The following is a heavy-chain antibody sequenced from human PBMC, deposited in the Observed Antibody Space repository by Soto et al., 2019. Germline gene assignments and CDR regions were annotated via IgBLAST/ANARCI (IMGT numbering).Heavy chain of an antibody. D-gene: IGHD3-10*01. CDR2: IEHNGNN. CDR3: ARDFRYFPY. J-gene: IGHJ4*02. Sequence: PSETLSLTCAVSGGTFSGFFWSWVRQPPGKGLEWIGEIEHNGNNNINPSLKGRVTLSVDTSKNQISLTLTSVTAADTAVYYCARDFRYFPYWGQGTLVTVSS. CDR1: GGTFSGFF. V-gene: IGHV4-34*01.